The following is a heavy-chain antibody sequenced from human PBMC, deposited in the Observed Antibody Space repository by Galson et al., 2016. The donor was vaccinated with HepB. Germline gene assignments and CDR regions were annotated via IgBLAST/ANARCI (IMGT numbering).Heavy chain of an antibody. Sequence: TLSLTCTVSSGSISSGGHYWSWIRQHPGKGLEWIGYIYYSGSTYYNPSLKSRVTISVDTSKNQFSLKLSSVTAADTAVYYCSREAYGDYVDDAFDIWGQGTMVTVSS. J-gene: IGHJ3*02. CDR2: IYYSGST. V-gene: IGHV4-31*03. CDR3: SREAYGDYVDDAFDI. D-gene: IGHD4-17*01. CDR1: SGSISSGGHY.